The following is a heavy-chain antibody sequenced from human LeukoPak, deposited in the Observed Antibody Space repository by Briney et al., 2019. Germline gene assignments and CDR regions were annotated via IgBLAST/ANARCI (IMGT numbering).Heavy chain of an antibody. CDR2: ISSDGTYT. V-gene: IGHV3-74*01. CDR3: AREGPRGNSQFDY. D-gene: IGHD4-23*01. J-gene: IGHJ4*02. CDR1: GFTFSSHL. Sequence: GGSLRLSCAASGFTFSSHLMHWVRQAPGKGLVWVSRISSDGTYTNYADSVRGRFTISRDNAKNTLYLQMNSLRAEDTAVYYCAREGPRGNSQFDYWGQGTLVTVSS.